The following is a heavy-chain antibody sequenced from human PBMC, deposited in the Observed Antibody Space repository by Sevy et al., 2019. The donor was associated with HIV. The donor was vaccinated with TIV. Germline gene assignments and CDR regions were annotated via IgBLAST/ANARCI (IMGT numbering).Heavy chain of an antibody. D-gene: IGHD3-10*01. CDR3: AKDGLWFGELSPY. CDR1: GLTFSSYA. J-gene: IGHJ4*02. V-gene: IGHV3-23*01. Sequence: GGSLRLSCAASGLTFSSYAMSWVRQAPGKGLEWVSAISGSGGSTYYADSVKGRFTISRDNSKNTLYLQMNSLRAEDTAVYYSAKDGLWFGELSPYWGQGTLVTVSS. CDR2: ISGSGGST.